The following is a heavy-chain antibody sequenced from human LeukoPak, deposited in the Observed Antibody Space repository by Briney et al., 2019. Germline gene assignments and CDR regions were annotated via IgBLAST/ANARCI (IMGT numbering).Heavy chain of an antibody. D-gene: IGHD3-16*01. CDR2: FYNSGRS. Sequence: SETLSLTCTVSADSISDYYRGWLRQPPGKGLEGCGYFYNSGRSTYNPSLKSRVTISADTSKNHFSLKLNSVTTADTAVYYCTRGAGWLIDYWGQGILVTVSS. CDR1: ADSISDYY. CDR3: TRGAGWLIDY. J-gene: IGHJ4*02. V-gene: IGHV4-59*01.